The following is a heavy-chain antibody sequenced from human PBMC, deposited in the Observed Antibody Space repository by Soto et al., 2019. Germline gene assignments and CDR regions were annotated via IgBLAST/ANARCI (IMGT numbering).Heavy chain of an antibody. V-gene: IGHV3-33*01. CDR2: IWYDGSNK. CDR1: GFTFSSYG. D-gene: IGHD6-13*01. Sequence: QVQLVESGGGVVQPGRSLRLSCAASGFTFSSYGMHWVRQAPGKGLEWVAVIWYDGSNKYYADSVKGRFNISRDNSKNTLYLQMNRLRAEDTAVYYWARDQTGYSGRLGDYWGQGTLVTVSS. J-gene: IGHJ4*02. CDR3: ARDQTGYSGRLGDY.